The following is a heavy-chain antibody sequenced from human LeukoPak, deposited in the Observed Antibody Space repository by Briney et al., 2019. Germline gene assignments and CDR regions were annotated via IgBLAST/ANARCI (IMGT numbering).Heavy chain of an antibody. CDR1: GYSISSGYY. J-gene: IGHJ4*02. Sequence: SETLSLTCTVSGYSISSGYYWGWIRQPPGKGLEWIGSIYHSGSTNYNPSLKSRVTISVDTSKNQFSLKLSSVTAADTAVYYCASRGYSYGGDDYWGQGTLVTVSS. V-gene: IGHV4-38-2*02. D-gene: IGHD5-18*01. CDR2: IYHSGST. CDR3: ASRGYSYGGDDY.